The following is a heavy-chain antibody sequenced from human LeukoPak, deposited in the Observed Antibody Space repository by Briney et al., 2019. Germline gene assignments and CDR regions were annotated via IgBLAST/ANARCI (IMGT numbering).Heavy chain of an antibody. CDR3: ARDATSSVAGLYYYYYYVDV. CDR2: IYTSGST. D-gene: IGHD6-19*01. V-gene: IGHV4-4*07. J-gene: IGHJ6*03. CDR1: GGSISSYY. Sequence: SETLSLTCTVSGGSISSYYWSWIRQPAGKGLEWIGRIYTSGSTNYNPSLKSRVTMSVDTSKNQFSLKLSSVTAADTAVYYCARDATSSVAGLYYYYYYVDVWGKGTTVTVSS.